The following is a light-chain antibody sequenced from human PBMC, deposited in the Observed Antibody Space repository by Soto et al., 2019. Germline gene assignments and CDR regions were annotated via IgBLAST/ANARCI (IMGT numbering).Light chain of an antibody. CDR3: SSYTSSSTRV. Sequence: QSVLTQPASASGSPGQSITISCTGTSSDVGGYNYVSWYQQHPGKAPKLMIYEVSNRPSGVSNRFSGSKSGNTASLTISGLQAEDEADYYCSSYTSSSTRVFGRGTKLTVL. CDR2: EVS. V-gene: IGLV2-14*01. CDR1: SSDVGGYNY. J-gene: IGLJ2*01.